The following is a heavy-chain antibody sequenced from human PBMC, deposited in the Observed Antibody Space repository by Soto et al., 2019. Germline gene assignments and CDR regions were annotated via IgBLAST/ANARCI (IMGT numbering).Heavy chain of an antibody. D-gene: IGHD3-22*01. J-gene: IGHJ4*02. V-gene: IGHV3-15*07. CDR1: GFTFSSYS. CDR2: IKSKTEGGTT. Sequence: EVQLVESGGGLVQPGGSLRLSCAASGFTFSSYSMNWVRQAPGKGLEWVGRIKSKTEGGTTEYAASVKGRFTISRDDSNKTLYPQKNSLQTVDTAVYYCTTVRFDDSRGYLIDYWGQGTLVAVSS. CDR3: TTVRFDDSRGYLIDY.